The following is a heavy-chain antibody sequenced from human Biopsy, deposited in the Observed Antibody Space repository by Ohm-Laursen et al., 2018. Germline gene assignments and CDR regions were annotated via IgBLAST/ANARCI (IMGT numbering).Heavy chain of an antibody. J-gene: IGHJ6*02. Sequence: SDTLSLTCAVYGGSFNGYFWSWIRQPPGKGLEWIGDINQSGSTNYSPSLKSRVTISVDTAKKQFSQIPRSVTAADTAVYYCARVPLPGIGAAYQGRFLYGMDVWGQGTTVSVSS. V-gene: IGHV4-34*01. CDR2: INQSGST. CDR1: GGSFNGYF. CDR3: ARVPLPGIGAAYQGRFLYGMDV. D-gene: IGHD6-13*01.